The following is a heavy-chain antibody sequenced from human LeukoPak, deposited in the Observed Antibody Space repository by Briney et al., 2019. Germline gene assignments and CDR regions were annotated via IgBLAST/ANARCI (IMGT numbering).Heavy chain of an antibody. Sequence: PSETLSLTCTVSGGSISSYYWSWIRQPPGKGLEWIGHIYYSGSTNYNPSLKSRVTISEDTSKNQFSLKLSSVTAADTAVYYCARVGVPAARRYYYYYMDVWGKGTTVTVSS. J-gene: IGHJ6*03. D-gene: IGHD2-2*01. V-gene: IGHV4-59*12. CDR3: ARVGVPAARRYYYYYMDV. CDR2: IYYSGST. CDR1: GGSISSYY.